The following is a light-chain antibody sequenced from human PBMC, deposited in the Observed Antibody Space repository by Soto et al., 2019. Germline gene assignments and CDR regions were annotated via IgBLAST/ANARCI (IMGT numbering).Light chain of an antibody. V-gene: IGKV1D-16*01. Sequence: DIQMTQSASSLSARVGDRVTITCRASQTISSWLAWYQQRPGKAPKLLIYAASKLQSGVPSRFSGSGSGTDFTLTISRLEHEDFAVYFCTRYGSSPLIPFG. J-gene: IGKJ2*01. CDR3: TRYGSSPLIP. CDR1: QTISSW. CDR2: AAS.